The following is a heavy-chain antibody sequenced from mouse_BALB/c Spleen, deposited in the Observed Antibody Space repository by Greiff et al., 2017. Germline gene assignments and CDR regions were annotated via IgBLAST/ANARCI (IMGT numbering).Heavy chain of an antibody. CDR2: ISSGGGNT. CDR1: GFTFSSYT. V-gene: IGHV5-9*03. Sequence: EVKVVESGGGLVKPGGSLKLSCAASGFTFSSYTMSWVRQTPEKRLEWVATISSGGGNTYYPDSVKGRFTISRDNAKNNLYLQMSSLRSEDTALYYCAREGLPRFDYWGQGTTLTVSS. D-gene: IGHD2-2*01. CDR3: AREGLPRFDY. J-gene: IGHJ2*01.